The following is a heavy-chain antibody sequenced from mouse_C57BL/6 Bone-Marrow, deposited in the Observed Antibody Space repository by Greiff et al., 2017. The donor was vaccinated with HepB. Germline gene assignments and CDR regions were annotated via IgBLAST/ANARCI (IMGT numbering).Heavy chain of an antibody. J-gene: IGHJ4*01. Sequence: QVQLQQPGAELVKPGASVKMSCKASGYTFTSYWITWVKQRPGQGLEWIGDIYPGSGSTNYNEKFKSKATLTVDTSSSTAYMQLSSLTSEESAVYYCARVYGKGDAMDYWGQGTSVTVSS. D-gene: IGHD1-1*01. CDR3: ARVYGKGDAMDY. V-gene: IGHV1-55*01. CDR2: IYPGSGST. CDR1: GYTFTSYW.